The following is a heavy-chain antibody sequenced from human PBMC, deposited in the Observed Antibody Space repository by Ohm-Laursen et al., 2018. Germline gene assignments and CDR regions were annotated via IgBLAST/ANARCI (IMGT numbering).Heavy chain of an antibody. CDR2: ISVYNGNT. Sequence: ASVKVSCKTSGYTFNNYGISWVRQAPGQGLEWMGWISVYNGNTNYAQKLQGRVTMTTDASTSTVCMELRSLRSDDTAVYYCARVHEYQNYDFWSGYPYDAFDIWGQGTMVTVSS. CDR3: ARVHEYQNYDFWSGYPYDAFDI. CDR1: GYTFNNYG. D-gene: IGHD3-3*01. V-gene: IGHV1-18*01. J-gene: IGHJ3*02.